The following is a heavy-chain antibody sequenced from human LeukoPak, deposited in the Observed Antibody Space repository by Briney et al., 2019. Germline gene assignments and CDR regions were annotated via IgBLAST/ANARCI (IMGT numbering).Heavy chain of an antibody. CDR2: FSGSGGST. CDR3: AKGRSGNQAAFDI. D-gene: IGHD1-26*01. Sequence: PGGSLRLSCAASGFTFSSYAMSWVRQAPGKGLEWVSSFSGSGGSTYYADSVKGRFTISRDNSKNTLYLQMNSLRAEDTAVYYCAKGRSGNQAAFDIWGQGTMVTVSS. V-gene: IGHV3-23*01. J-gene: IGHJ3*02. CDR1: GFTFSSYA.